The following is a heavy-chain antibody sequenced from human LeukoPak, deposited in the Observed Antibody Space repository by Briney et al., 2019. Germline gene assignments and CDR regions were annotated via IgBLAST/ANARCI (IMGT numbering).Heavy chain of an antibody. J-gene: IGHJ4*02. CDR2: INHSGST. CDR3: ARHSGSYYGY. V-gene: IGHV4-34*01. Sequence: SETLSLTCAVYGGSLSGYYWSWIRQPPGKGLEWIGEINHSGSTNYNPSLKSRVTISVDTSKNQFSLKLSSVTATDTAVYYCARHSGSYYGYWGQGALVTVSS. CDR1: GGSLSGYY. D-gene: IGHD1-26*01.